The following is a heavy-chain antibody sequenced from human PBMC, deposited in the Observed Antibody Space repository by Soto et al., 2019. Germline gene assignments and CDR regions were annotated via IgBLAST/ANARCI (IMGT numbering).Heavy chain of an antibody. J-gene: IGHJ6*02. CDR3: ARDGTDSSSSGYYGMDV. Sequence: SVKVSCKASGGTFSSYAISWVRQAPGQGLEWMGGIIPIFGTANYAQKFQGRVTITADESTSTAYMELSSLRSEDTAVYYCARDGTDSSSSGYYGMDVWGQGTTVTVSS. V-gene: IGHV1-69*13. CDR2: IIPIFGTA. D-gene: IGHD6-6*01. CDR1: GGTFSSYA.